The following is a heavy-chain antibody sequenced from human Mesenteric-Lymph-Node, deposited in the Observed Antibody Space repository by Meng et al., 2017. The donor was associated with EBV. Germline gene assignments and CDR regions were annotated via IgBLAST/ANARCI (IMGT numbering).Heavy chain of an antibody. V-gene: IGHV3-30*18. Sequence: QVQLVDSGGGVVQPGRALRLSCAASGFSFSRYDMHWVRQAPGKGLEWMAVISDDGSDQFYADSVKGRFTISRDNSKNMLYLQMNSLRPADTAVYYCAKVVRGDYGDYFDSWEQGSLGTVAS. D-gene: IGHD4-17*01. J-gene: IGHJ4*02. CDR3: AKVVRGDYGDYFDS. CDR1: GFSFSRYD. CDR2: ISDDGSDQ.